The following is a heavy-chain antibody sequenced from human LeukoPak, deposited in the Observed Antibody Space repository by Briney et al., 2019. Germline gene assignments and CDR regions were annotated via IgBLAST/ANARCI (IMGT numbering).Heavy chain of an antibody. CDR2: IYSSSRSYI. D-gene: IGHD3-3*01. Sequence: PGRSLRLSCATSGFTFGNYGMHWVRQAPGQGLEWVSSIYSSSRSYIYYADSVKGRFTISRDNAKNSLFLQMNSLRAEDTAVYYCARMPVWSGDSTPRDYSMDVWGQGTTVTVSS. CDR3: ARMPVWSGDSTPRDYSMDV. V-gene: IGHV3-21*01. CDR1: GFTFGNYG. J-gene: IGHJ6*02.